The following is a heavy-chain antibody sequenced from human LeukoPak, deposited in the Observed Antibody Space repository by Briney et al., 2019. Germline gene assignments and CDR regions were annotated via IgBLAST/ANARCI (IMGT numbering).Heavy chain of an antibody. V-gene: IGHV3-30*04. CDR3: ARGSGYSVDY. Sequence: PGGPLRLSCAASGFTFSSYAMHWVRQAPGKGLEWVAVISYDGSNKYYADSVKGRFTISRDNSKNTLYLQMNSLRAEDTAVYYCARGSGYSVDYWGQGTLVTVSS. CDR2: ISYDGSNK. J-gene: IGHJ4*02. CDR1: GFTFSSYA. D-gene: IGHD3-3*01.